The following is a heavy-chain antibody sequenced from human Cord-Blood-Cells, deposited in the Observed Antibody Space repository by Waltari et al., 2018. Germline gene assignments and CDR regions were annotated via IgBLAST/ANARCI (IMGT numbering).Heavy chain of an antibody. D-gene: IGHD6-6*01. V-gene: IGHV3-9*01. Sequence: EVQLVESGGGLVQPGRSLRLSCAASGFTFDDYAMHWVRQAPGKGLEWVSGISWNSGSIGYADSVKGRFTISRDNAKNSLYLQMNSLRAEDTALYYCAKDEAYGSSSAFDIWGQGTMVTVSS. J-gene: IGHJ3*02. CDR1: GFTFDDYA. CDR3: AKDEAYGSSSAFDI. CDR2: ISWNSGSI.